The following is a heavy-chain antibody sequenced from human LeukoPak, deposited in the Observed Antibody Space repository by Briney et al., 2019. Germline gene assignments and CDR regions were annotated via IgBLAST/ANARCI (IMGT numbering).Heavy chain of an antibody. D-gene: IGHD5-12*01. CDR3: ARADYSGYDGFDY. Sequence: ASVKVSGKASGYTFTSYDINWVRQATGQELGWMGWMNPNSGTTGYAQTYQGRVTMTRNTSISTAYMELSSLRSEDTAVYYCARADYSGYDGFDYWGQGTLVTVSS. J-gene: IGHJ4*02. CDR1: GYTFTSYD. V-gene: IGHV1-8*01. CDR2: MNPNSGTT.